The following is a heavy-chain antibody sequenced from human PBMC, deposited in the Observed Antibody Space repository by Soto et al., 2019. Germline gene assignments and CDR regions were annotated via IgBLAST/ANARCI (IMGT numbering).Heavy chain of an antibody. J-gene: IGHJ5*02. Sequence: QVQLVQSGAEVKKPGASVKVSCKASGYTFTSYGISWVRQAPGQGLEWMGWISAYNGNTNYAQKLQGRVTMTTDTSTSTAYMELRSLRSDDTAVYYCARVKPYYYGSGSKLGDNWFDPWGQGTLVTVSS. D-gene: IGHD3-10*01. V-gene: IGHV1-18*01. CDR1: GYTFTSYG. CDR2: ISAYNGNT. CDR3: ARVKPYYYGSGSKLGDNWFDP.